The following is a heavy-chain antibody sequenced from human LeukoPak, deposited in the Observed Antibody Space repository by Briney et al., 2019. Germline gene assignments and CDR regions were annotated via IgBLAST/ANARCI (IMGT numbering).Heavy chain of an antibody. Sequence: SSETLSLTCTVSGGSITSNSYSWGWIRQAPGKGLQWIVTLSHAGTNYYNPSLKSRVTMPVDRSKNQFSLKLTSVTATDTAVYYCARLRGGVQLWGDWGQGTLVTVSS. CDR1: GGSITSNSYS. CDR2: LSHAGTN. J-gene: IGHJ4*02. D-gene: IGHD5-18*01. V-gene: IGHV4-39*01. CDR3: ARLRGGVQLWGD.